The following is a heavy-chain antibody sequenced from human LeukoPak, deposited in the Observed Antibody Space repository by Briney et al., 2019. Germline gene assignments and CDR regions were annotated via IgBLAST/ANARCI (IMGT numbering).Heavy chain of an antibody. V-gene: IGHV3-74*01. J-gene: IGHJ2*01. CDR1: GFTFSSYW. CDR3: TRGRFQNDL. D-gene: IGHD3-3*01. CDR2: INTDGTSS. Sequence: TGGSLRLFCAASGFTFSSYWMLWVRQAPGKGLVWVSLINTDGTSSSYADSVKGRFTISRDNAKNTLYLQMNSLRAEDTALYFCTRGRFQNDLWGRGTLGTVSS.